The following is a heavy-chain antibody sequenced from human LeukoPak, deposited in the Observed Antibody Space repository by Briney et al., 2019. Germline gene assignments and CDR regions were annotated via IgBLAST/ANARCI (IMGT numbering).Heavy chain of an antibody. CDR1: GYTFTGYY. Sequence: ASVKVSCKASGYTFTGYYIHWVRQAPGQGLEWMGWINPNNGDTKNAQKFQGRVTMTRDTSIGTAYMDLSGLRSDDTAVYYCARVPLPTTFYDYYMDVWGHGTTVTAS. J-gene: IGHJ6*03. D-gene: IGHD1-1*01. V-gene: IGHV1-2*02. CDR3: ARVPLPTTFYDYYMDV. CDR2: INPNNGDT.